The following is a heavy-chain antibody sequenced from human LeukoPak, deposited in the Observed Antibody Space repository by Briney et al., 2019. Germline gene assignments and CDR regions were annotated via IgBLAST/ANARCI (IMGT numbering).Heavy chain of an antibody. CDR1: GDSISSGDYS. D-gene: IGHD3-10*01. Sequence: SETLSLTCTVSGDSISSGDYSWGWIRQPSGKGLEWIGYIFHTGNSYYNPSLRSRVTISVDRSRNHFSLRLTSVTAADTAVYYCARELWFVNAPGSWLDPWGPGTLVAVSS. J-gene: IGHJ5*02. CDR2: IFHTGNS. CDR3: ARELWFVNAPGSWLDP. V-gene: IGHV4-30-2*01.